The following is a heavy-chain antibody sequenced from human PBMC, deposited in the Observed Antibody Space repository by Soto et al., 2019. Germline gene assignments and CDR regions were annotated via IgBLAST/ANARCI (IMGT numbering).Heavy chain of an antibody. V-gene: IGHV3-30-3*01. D-gene: IGHD3-22*01. CDR3: ARGGLSVVTGLKDY. Sequence: PGGSLRLSCAASGFTFSSYAMHWVRQAPGKGLEWGAVIAYDGSNKYYADSVKGRFTISRDNSKNTLYLQMNSLRAEDTAVYYCARGGLSVVTGLKDYWGQGTLVTVSS. CDR1: GFTFSSYA. J-gene: IGHJ4*02. CDR2: IAYDGSNK.